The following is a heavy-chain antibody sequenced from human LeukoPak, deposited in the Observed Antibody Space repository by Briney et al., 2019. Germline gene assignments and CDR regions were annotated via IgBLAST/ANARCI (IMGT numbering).Heavy chain of an antibody. CDR3: ARGGAKAYFDY. CDR2: ISYDGSNK. Sequence: GGSLRLSCAASGFTFSSYAMHWVRQAPGKGLEWVAVISYDGSNKYYADSVKGRFTISRDNSKNTLYLQMNSLRAEDTAVCYCARGGAKAYFDYWGQGTLVTVSS. D-gene: IGHD3-16*01. CDR1: GFTFSSYA. J-gene: IGHJ4*02. V-gene: IGHV3-30*04.